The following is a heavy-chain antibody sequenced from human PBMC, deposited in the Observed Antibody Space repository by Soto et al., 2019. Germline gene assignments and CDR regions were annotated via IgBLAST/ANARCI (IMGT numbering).Heavy chain of an antibody. CDR1: GFTFSSYW. Sequence: PGGSLRLSCAASGFTFSSYWMSWVRQAPGKGLEWVANIKQDGSEKYYVDSVKGRFTISRDNAKNSLYLQMNSLRAEDTAVYYCARASGYCSSTSCPLFDYYYGMDVWGQGTTVTVSS. V-gene: IGHV3-7*03. D-gene: IGHD2-2*01. CDR3: ARASGYCSSTSCPLFDYYYGMDV. CDR2: IKQDGSEK. J-gene: IGHJ6*02.